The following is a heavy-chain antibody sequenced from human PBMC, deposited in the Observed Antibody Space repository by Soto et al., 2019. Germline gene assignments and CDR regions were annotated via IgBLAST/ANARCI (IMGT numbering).Heavy chain of an antibody. V-gene: IGHV4-59*08. CDR3: ARNGHDFWSVPRGGYYYYYMDV. CDR2: IYYSGST. D-gene: IGHD3-3*01. Sequence: SQTLSLTCTVSGGSISSYYWSWIRQPPGKGLEWIGYIYYSGSTNYNPSLKSRVTISVDTSKNQFSLKLSSVTAADTAVYYCARNGHDFWSVPRGGYYYYYMDVWGKGTTVTVSS. CDR1: GGSISSYY. J-gene: IGHJ6*03.